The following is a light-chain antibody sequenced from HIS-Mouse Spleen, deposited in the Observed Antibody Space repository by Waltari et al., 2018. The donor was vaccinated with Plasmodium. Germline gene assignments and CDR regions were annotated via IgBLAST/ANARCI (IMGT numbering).Light chain of an antibody. CDR3: YSTDSSGNHRV. CDR2: EDS. Sequence: SYELTQPPSVSVSPGQTARITCSGDALPKNYAYWYQQKSGQAPVLVIYEDSKRPSGIPGRFSGSSSGKMATLTISGAQVEDEADYYCYSTDSSGNHRVFGGGTKLTVL. CDR1: ALPKNY. V-gene: IGLV3-10*01. J-gene: IGLJ3*02.